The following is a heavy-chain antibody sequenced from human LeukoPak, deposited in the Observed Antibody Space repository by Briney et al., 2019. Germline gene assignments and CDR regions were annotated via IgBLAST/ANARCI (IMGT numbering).Heavy chain of an antibody. Sequence: SETLSLTXAVYGGSFSGYYWSWIRQPPGKGLEWIGEINHSGSTNYNPSLKSRVTISVDTSKNQFSLKLSSVTAADTAVYYCARRRGYCSGGSCYSRQDYWGQGTLVTVSS. CDR1: GGSFSGYY. CDR2: INHSGST. D-gene: IGHD2-15*01. CDR3: ARRRGYCSGGSCYSRQDY. J-gene: IGHJ4*02. V-gene: IGHV4-34*01.